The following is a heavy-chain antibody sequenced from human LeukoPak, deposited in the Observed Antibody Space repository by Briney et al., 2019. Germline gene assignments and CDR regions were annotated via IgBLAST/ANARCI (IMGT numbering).Heavy chain of an antibody. J-gene: IGHJ6*03. V-gene: IGHV3-30-3*01. CDR2: MSYDGSDK. CDR3: AKGFCSSTTCYTYYYYFMDV. CDR1: GFTFSTYA. Sequence: GRSLRLSCAASGFTFSTYAMHWVRQAPGEGLEWVAVMSYDGSDKFYADSVEGRFTISRDNSKNTLYLQMNSLRAEDTALYYCAKGFCSSTTCYTYYYYFMDVWGKGTTVTVSS. D-gene: IGHD2-2*02.